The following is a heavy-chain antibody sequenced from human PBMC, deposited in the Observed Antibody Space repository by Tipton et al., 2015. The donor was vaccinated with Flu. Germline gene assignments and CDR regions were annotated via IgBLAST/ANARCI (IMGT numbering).Heavy chain of an antibody. J-gene: IGHJ5*02. CDR1: GFAFRRYA. V-gene: IGHV3-30*18. D-gene: IGHD6-19*01. CDR3: AKDRFSNGWGTRGFDH. Sequence: SLRLSCAASGFAFRRYAMNWVRQAPGKGLEWVAIISYDGSNTRYADSVKGQFTISRDNSKNTLYLQMNSLRAEDTAVYYCAKDRFSNGWGTRGFDHWGQGALVTVSS. CDR2: ISYDGSNT.